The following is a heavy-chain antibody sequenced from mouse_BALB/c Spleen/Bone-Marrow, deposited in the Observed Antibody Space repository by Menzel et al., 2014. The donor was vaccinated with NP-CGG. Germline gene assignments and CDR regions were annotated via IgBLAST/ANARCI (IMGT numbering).Heavy chain of an antibody. CDR2: ISTYNGNT. D-gene: IGHD2-14*01. CDR1: GYTFTDYA. J-gene: IGHJ4*01. V-gene: IGHV1-67*01. Sequence: VQLVESGPEVVRPGVSVKISCKGSGYTFTDYAMHWVKQSHAKSLEWIGVISTYNGNTNYNQKFKGKATMTVDKSSSTAYMELARSTSEDSAIYYCAREVRAPWYAMDYWGQGTSVTVSS. CDR3: AREVRAPWYAMDY.